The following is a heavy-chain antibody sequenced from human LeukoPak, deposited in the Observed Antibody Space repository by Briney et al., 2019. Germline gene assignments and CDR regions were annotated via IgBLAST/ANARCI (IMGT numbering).Heavy chain of an antibody. J-gene: IGHJ4*02. CDR2: IYYSGST. CDR3: ARAYGDYGPFDY. V-gene: IGHV4-39*01. D-gene: IGHD4-17*01. Sequence: PSETLSLTCTVSGGSISSSSYYWGWIRQPPGKGLEWIGSIYYSGSTYYNPSLKSRVTISVGTSKNQFSLKLSSVTAADTAVYYCARAYGDYGPFDYWGQGTLVTVSS. CDR1: GGSISSSSYY.